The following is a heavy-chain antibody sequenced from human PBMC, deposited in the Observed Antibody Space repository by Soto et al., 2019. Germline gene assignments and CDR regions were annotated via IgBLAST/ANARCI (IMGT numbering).Heavy chain of an antibody. CDR1: GFIFSKYS. J-gene: IGHJ1*01. Sequence: QVQLVESGGGVVHPGRSLRLSCAASGFIFSKYSMHWVRQAPGKGLEWVAAISYDGDNEYYADSVKGRYTISRDNSKDTLYLQMNSLRDEDTAVYYCATITTFGVGTITEYFHHWGQGTLVTVSS. CDR2: ISYDGDNE. CDR3: ATITTFGVGTITEYFHH. V-gene: IGHV3-30*03. D-gene: IGHD3-3*01.